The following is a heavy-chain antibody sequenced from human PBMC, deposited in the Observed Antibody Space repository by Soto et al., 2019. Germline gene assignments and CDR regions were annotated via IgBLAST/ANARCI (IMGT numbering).Heavy chain of an antibody. CDR1: GFTFGDYA. J-gene: IGHJ3*02. D-gene: IGHD3-10*01. CDR3: AKYLPNRVTGARSAFDI. CDR2: IDWNSGII. Sequence: EVQLVESGGGLVQPGRSLRLSCATSGFTFGDYAMHWVRQGPGKGLEWVSCIDWNSGIIVYADSVKGRFTISRDNAKNYLYLQMNSLRPDDTAFYYCAKYLPNRVTGARSAFDIWGQGTMVTVSS. V-gene: IGHV3-9*01.